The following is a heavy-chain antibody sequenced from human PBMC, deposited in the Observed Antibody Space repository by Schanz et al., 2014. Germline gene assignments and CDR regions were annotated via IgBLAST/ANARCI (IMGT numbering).Heavy chain of an antibody. CDR1: GYIFGSHG. Sequence: QVQLVQSGAEVKKPGASVKVSCKASGYIFGSHGMTWVRQAPGQGLEWMGIINPSGGSTSYAQKFQGRVTMTTDTSTSTAYMELRSLISDDTAVYYCVRDAGWAFGDYHDMDVWGQGTSVTVSS. D-gene: IGHD3-10*01. J-gene: IGHJ6*02. CDR3: VRDAGWAFGDYHDMDV. CDR2: INPSGGST. V-gene: IGHV1-46*01.